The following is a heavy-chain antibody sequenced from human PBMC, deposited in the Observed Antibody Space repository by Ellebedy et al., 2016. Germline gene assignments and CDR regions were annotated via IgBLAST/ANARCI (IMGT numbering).Heavy chain of an antibody. D-gene: IGHD5-24*01. CDR1: GFRFETSA. J-gene: IGHJ5*02. CDR2: ISWNSNSM. Sequence: GGSLRLSCAASGFRFETSAMHWVRQVPGKGLEWVSGISWNSNSMGYVASVKGRFTISRDNAKKSVYLDMESLRVDDTTFYYCATSTIVPAPFDAWGQGTLVTVSS. V-gene: IGHV3-9*01. CDR3: ATSTIVPAPFDA.